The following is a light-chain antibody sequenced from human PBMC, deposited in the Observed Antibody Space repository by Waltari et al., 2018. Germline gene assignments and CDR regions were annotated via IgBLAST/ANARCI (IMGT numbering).Light chain of an antibody. CDR3: QRYGTSPPT. Sequence: EIVLTQSPDTLSLSPGERATLSCRVSQSVSGTFLAWYQQKPGQAPRLLIYDAFNRATGIPDKFSGGGSGTDFTLTIIRLEPEDFAVYYCQRYGTSPPTFGQGTKVEIK. CDR1: QSVSGTF. J-gene: IGKJ1*01. V-gene: IGKV3-20*01. CDR2: DAF.